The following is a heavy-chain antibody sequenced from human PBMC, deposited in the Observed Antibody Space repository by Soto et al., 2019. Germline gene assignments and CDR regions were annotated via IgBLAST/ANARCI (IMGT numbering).Heavy chain of an antibody. Sequence: PSETLSLTCAVYGGSFSGYYWSWIRQPPGKGLEWIGEINHSGSTNYNPSLKSRVTISVDTSKNQFSLKLSSVTAADTAVCYCARRAGSTVTTYSNWFDPWGQGTLVTVSS. CDR2: INHSGST. J-gene: IGHJ5*02. CDR3: ARRAGSTVTTYSNWFDP. D-gene: IGHD4-4*01. CDR1: GGSFSGYY. V-gene: IGHV4-34*01.